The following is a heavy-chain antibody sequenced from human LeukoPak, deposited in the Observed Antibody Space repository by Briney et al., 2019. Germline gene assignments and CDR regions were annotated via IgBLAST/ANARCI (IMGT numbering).Heavy chain of an antibody. J-gene: IGHJ5*02. D-gene: IGHD6-6*01. CDR3: ARSKTAQGSSSWGSLFWFDP. Sequence: PSDTLSLTCTVPGGSISSYYWSWLPQPPGKGLEWIGYMYYSGSTNHNPSLKSRVTISVDTSKNQFSLKLSSVTAADTAVYYCARSKTAQGSSSWGSLFWFDPWGQGTLVTVPS. CDR1: GGSISSYY. V-gene: IGHV4-59*07. CDR2: MYYSGST.